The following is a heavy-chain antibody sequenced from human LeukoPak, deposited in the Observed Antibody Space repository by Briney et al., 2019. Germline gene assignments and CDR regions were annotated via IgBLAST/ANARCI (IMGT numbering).Heavy chain of an antibody. D-gene: IGHD4-23*01. V-gene: IGHV1-2*02. Sequence: ASVTVSCKASGYTFTGYYMHWVRQAPGQGLEWMGWINPNSGGTNYAQKFQGRVTMTRDTSISTAYMELSRLRSDDTAVYYCARDHDYGGDFDYWGQGTLVTVSS. CDR2: INPNSGGT. CDR3: ARDHDYGGDFDY. J-gene: IGHJ4*02. CDR1: GYTFTGYY.